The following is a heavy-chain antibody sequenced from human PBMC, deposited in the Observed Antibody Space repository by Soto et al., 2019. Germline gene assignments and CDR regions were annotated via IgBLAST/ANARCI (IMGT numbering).Heavy chain of an antibody. J-gene: IGHJ3*02. CDR1: GFTFSSYS. Sequence: GGSLRLSCAASGFTFSSYSMNWVRQAPGKGLEWVSSISSSSSYIYYADSVKGRFTISRDNAKNSLYLQMNSLRAEDTAVYYCAGTLDYGDSDAFDIWGQGTMVTVSS. CDR3: AGTLDYGDSDAFDI. V-gene: IGHV3-21*01. CDR2: ISSSSSYI. D-gene: IGHD4-17*01.